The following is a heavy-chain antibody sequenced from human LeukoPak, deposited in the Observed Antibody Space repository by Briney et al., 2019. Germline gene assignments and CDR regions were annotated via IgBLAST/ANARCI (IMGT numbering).Heavy chain of an antibody. J-gene: IGHJ4*02. CDR1: GFTFSSYW. D-gene: IGHD4-17*01. V-gene: IGHV3-7*01. CDR2: IKQDGSEK. Sequence: GGSLRLSCAASGFTFSSYWMSWVLQAPGKGLEWVANIKQDGSEKYYVDSVKGRFTISRDDAKNSLYLQMNSLRAKDTAVYYCARDDPTTGTDYWGQGTLVTVSS. CDR3: ARDDPTTGTDY.